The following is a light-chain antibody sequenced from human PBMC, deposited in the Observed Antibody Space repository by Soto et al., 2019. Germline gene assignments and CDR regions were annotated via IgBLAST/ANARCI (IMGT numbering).Light chain of an antibody. CDR2: FGS. Sequence: QPATPAEPAYISCRSCHILLYNNTYNYLDWYVQTPGQSPQLLIYFGSNRAPGVPDRFSGSGAGADFTLNINRVEAEDVGSYFCGQVLQSLTFGRGTRLEI. J-gene: IGKJ5*01. V-gene: IGKV2-28*01. CDR3: GQVLQSLT. CDR1: HILLYNNTYNY.